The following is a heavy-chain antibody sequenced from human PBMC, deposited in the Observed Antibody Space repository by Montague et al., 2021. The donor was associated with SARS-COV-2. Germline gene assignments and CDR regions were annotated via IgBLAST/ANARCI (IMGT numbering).Heavy chain of an antibody. Sequence: SETLSLTCTVSGGSISSSGYCWGWIRQAPGKGLEGIGSIYYSGSTYYNPSLKSRVTISVDTSKNQFSLKLSSVTAADTAVYDSARDPSRQPLLYPIGDYYCGMDVWGQGTTVTVSS. CDR1: GGSISSSGYC. D-gene: IGHD2-2*02. CDR3: ARDPSRQPLLYPIGDYYCGMDV. J-gene: IGHJ6*02. CDR2: IYYSGST. V-gene: IGHV4-39*07.